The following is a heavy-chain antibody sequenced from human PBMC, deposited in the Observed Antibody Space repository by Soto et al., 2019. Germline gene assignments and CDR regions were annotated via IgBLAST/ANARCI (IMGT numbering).Heavy chain of an antibody. CDR3: ARQIYDSDTGPNFQYYFDS. D-gene: IGHD3-22*01. J-gene: IGHJ4*02. Sequence: GESLKISCKGSGYSFAGYWITWVRQKPGKGLEWMGRIDPSDSQTYYSPSFRGHVTISVAKSITTVFLQWSSLRASDTAMYYCARQIYDSDTGPNFQYYFDSWGQGTPVTVS. CDR1: GYSFAGYW. CDR2: IDPSDSQT. V-gene: IGHV5-10-1*01.